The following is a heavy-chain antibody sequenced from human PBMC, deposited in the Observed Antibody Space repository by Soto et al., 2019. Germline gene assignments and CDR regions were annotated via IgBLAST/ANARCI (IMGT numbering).Heavy chain of an antibody. Sequence: EASVKVSCKASGYTFTSYGISWVRQAPGQGLEWMGWISAYNGNTNYAQKLQGRVTMTTDTSTSTAYMELRSLRSDDTAVYYCARDGDYYDILTGYYKWWFDPWGQGTLVTVSS. J-gene: IGHJ5*02. CDR3: ARDGDYYDILTGYYKWWFDP. V-gene: IGHV1-18*01. CDR1: GYTFTSYG. CDR2: ISAYNGNT. D-gene: IGHD3-9*01.